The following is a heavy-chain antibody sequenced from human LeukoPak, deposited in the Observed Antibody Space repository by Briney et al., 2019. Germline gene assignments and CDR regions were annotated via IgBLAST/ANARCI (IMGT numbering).Heavy chain of an antibody. Sequence: PGGSLRLSCAASGFTFSSYSMNWVRQAPGKGLEWVSSISISSSSYIYYADSVKGRFTISRDNAKNSLYLQMNSLRAEDTAVYYCARDRRGTVPGHWGQGTLATVSS. CDR2: ISISSSSYI. V-gene: IGHV3-21*01. CDR1: GFTFSSYS. CDR3: ARDRRGTVPGH. J-gene: IGHJ4*02. D-gene: IGHD4-17*01.